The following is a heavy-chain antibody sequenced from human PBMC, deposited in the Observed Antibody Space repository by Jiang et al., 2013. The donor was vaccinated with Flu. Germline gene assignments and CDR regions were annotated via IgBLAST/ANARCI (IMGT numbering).Heavy chain of an antibody. CDR2: INPSGGST. Sequence: KVSCKASGYTFTSYYMHWVRQAPGQGLEWMGIINPSGGSTSYAQKFQGRVTMTRDTSTSTVYMELSSLRSEDTAVYYCARDRYRNIVVVPAAIPLLDYWGQGTLVTVSS. CDR3: ARDRYRNIVVVPAAIPLLDY. CDR1: GYTFTSYY. V-gene: IGHV1-46*01. J-gene: IGHJ4*02. D-gene: IGHD2-2*01.